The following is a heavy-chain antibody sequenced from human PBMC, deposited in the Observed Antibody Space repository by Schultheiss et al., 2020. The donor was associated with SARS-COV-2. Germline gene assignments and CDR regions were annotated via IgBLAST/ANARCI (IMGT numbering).Heavy chain of an antibody. Sequence: GESLKISCAASGFTFSSYAMSWVRQAPGKGLEWVAVISYDGSNKYYADSVKGRFTISRDNSKNTLYLQMNSLRAEDTAVYYCARAEYSYGPVGFDYWGQGTLVTVSS. J-gene: IGHJ4*02. CDR1: GFTFSSYA. D-gene: IGHD5-18*01. CDR2: ISYDGSNK. V-gene: IGHV3-30-3*01. CDR3: ARAEYSYGPVGFDY.